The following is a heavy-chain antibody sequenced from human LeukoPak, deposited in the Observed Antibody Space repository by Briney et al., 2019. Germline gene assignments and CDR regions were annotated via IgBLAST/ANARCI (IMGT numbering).Heavy chain of an antibody. V-gene: IGHV4-59*01. Sequence: SETLSLTCTVSGGSISRYYWSWIRQPPRKGLEWIGYIYYSGSTNYNPSLKSRVTISVYTSKNQISLKLSSVTAADTAVYYCASLKYYYDSSGYRAEYFQHWGQGTLVTVSS. CDR3: ASLKYYYDSSGYRAEYFQH. J-gene: IGHJ1*01. CDR1: GGSISRYY. D-gene: IGHD3-22*01. CDR2: IYYSGST.